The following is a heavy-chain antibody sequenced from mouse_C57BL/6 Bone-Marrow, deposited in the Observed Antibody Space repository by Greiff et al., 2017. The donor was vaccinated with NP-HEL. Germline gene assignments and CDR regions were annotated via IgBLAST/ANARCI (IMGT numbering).Heavy chain of an antibody. CDR2: IHPSDSDT. D-gene: IGHD1-1*01. J-gene: IGHJ3*01. Sequence: QVQLQQPGAELVKPGASVKVSCKASGYTFTSYWMHWVKQRPGQGLEWIGRIHPSDSDTNYNQKFKGKATLTVDKSSSTAYMQLSSLTSEDSAVYYCAIDYGSRYRFAYWGQGTLVTVSA. V-gene: IGHV1-74*01. CDR1: GYTFTSYW. CDR3: AIDYGSRYRFAY.